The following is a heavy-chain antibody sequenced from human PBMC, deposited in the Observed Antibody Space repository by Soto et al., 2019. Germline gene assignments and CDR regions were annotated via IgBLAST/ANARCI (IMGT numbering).Heavy chain of an antibody. D-gene: IGHD1-26*01. CDR3: ARDEWDPEPLYYYYGMDV. CDR2: INSDGSST. CDR1: GFTFSSYW. J-gene: IGHJ6*02. Sequence: GGSLRLSSTASGFTFSSYWMHWVRQAPGKGLVWVSRINSDGSSTSYADSVKGRFTISRDNAKNTLYLQMNSLRAEDTAVYYCARDEWDPEPLYYYYGMDVWGQGTTVTVSS. V-gene: IGHV3-74*01.